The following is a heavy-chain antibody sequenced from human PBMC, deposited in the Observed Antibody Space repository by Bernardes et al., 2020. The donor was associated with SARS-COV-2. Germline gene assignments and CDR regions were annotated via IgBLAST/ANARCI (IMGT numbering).Heavy chain of an antibody. CDR3: AKGTTMVIVVYFDY. J-gene: IGHJ4*02. CDR1: GFTFSSYA. Sequence: GSPRLSCAASGFTFSSYAMSWVRQAPGKGLEWVSAISGSGSSTYYADSVKGRFTISRDNSKNTLYLQMNSLRAEDTAVYYCAKGTTMVIVVYFDYWGQGTLVTVSS. D-gene: IGHD3-22*01. CDR2: ISGSGSST. V-gene: IGHV3-23*01.